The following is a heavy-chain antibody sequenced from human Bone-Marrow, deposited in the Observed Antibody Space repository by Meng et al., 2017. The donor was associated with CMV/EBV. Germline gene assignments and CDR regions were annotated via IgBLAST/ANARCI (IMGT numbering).Heavy chain of an antibody. CDR2: IYYSGST. D-gene: IGHD3-10*01. V-gene: IGHV4-59*01. J-gene: IGHJ6*02. Sequence: GSLRLSCTVYGGSISSYYWSWIRQPPGKGLEWIGYIYYSGSTNYNPSLKSRVTISVDTSKNQFSLKLSSVTAADTAVYYCARVPGQEYYYYYGMDVWSQGTTVTVSS. CDR3: ARVPGQEYYYYYGMDV. CDR1: GGSISSYY.